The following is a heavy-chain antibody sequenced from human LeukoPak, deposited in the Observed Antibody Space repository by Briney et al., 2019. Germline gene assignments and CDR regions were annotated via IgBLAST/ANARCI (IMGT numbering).Heavy chain of an antibody. CDR1: GYTFTSYY. CDR3: ARALRMATIPGVNRNYFDY. D-gene: IGHD5-24*01. V-gene: IGHV1-46*01. Sequence: ASVKVSCKASGYTFTSYYMHWVRQAPGQGLEWMGIINPIGGSTIYAQKFQGRVTMTRDTSTSTVYMELSSLRSEDTAVYYCARALRMATIPGVNRNYFDYWGQGTLVTVSS. CDR2: INPIGGST. J-gene: IGHJ4*02.